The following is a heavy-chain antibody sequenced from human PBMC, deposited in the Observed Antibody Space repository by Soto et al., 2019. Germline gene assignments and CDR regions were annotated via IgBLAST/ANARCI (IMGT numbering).Heavy chain of an antibody. CDR1: GYTFTGYY. D-gene: IGHD6-6*01. Sequence: ASVKVSCKASGYTFTGYYMHWVRQAPGQGLEWMGWINPNSGGTNYAQKIQGWVTMTRDTSISTAYMELSRLRSDDTAVYYCARGLVSEQLVQSYWGQGTLVTVSS. CDR3: ARGLVSEQLVQSY. V-gene: IGHV1-2*04. J-gene: IGHJ4*02. CDR2: INPNSGGT.